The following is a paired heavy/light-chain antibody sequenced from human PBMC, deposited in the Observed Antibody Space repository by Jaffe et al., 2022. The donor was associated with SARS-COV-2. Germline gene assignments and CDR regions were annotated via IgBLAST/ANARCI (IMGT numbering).Heavy chain of an antibody. CDR1: GYSISSGYY. V-gene: IGHV4-38-2*02. Sequence: QVQLQESGPGLVKPSETLSLTCTVSGYSISSGYYWGWIRQPPGKRLEWVGTVYNNGNTYYTPSLKSRVTMSLDTSRNQFSLTLSSVTAADTAVYYCAASCGVGSCYFYAAWFDPWGQGTLVTVSS. J-gene: IGHJ5*02. CDR2: VYNNGNT. D-gene: IGHD2-15*01. CDR3: AASCGVGSCYFYAAWFDP.
Light chain of an antibody. V-gene: IGLV1-40*01. CDR2: ANN. Sequence: QSVLTQPPSVSGAPGQRVTISCTGSSSNIGAGYDVHWYQQVPGTAPKLLIFANNNRPSGVPDRFSASKSGIPASLAISGLQTEDEGDYYCQSYDSSLNGYVFGTGTKVTVL. J-gene: IGLJ1*01. CDR3: QSYDSSLNGYV. CDR1: SSNIGAGYD.